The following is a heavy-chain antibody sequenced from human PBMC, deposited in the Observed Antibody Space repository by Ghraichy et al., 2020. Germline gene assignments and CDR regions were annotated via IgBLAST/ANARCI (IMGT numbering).Heavy chain of an antibody. V-gene: IGHV4-59*01. D-gene: IGHD6-6*01. J-gene: IGHJ6*02. CDR2: IYYSGST. CDR3: ARDAKGQLVRGGGYYYYYGMDV. Sequence: ESLNISCTVSGGSISSYYWSWIRQPPGKGLEWIGYIYYSGSTNYNPSLKSRVTISVDTSKNQFSLKLSSVTAADTAVYYCARDAKGQLVRGGGYYYYYGMDVWGQGTTVTISS. CDR1: GGSISSYY.